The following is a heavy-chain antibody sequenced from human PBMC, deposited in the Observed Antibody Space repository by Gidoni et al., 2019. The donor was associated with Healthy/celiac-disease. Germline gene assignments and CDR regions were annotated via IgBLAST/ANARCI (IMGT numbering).Heavy chain of an antibody. CDR3: ASPLVRGSSSELRWGG. Sequence: EVQLVESVGGLVQPGGSLRLSCAASGFTFSSYWMSWVRQAPGKGLEWVANIKQDGSEKYYVDSVKGRFTISRDNDKNSLYLQMNSLRAEDTAVYYCASPLVRGSSSELRWGGWGKGTTVTVSS. D-gene: IGHD6-6*01. J-gene: IGHJ6*04. V-gene: IGHV3-7*01. CDR1: GFTFSSYW. CDR2: IKQDGSEK.